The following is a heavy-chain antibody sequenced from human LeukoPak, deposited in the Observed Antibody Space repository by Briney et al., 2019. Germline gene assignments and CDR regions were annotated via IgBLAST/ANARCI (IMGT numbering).Heavy chain of an antibody. Sequence: GGSLRLSCAASGFTFSSYAMHWVRQAPGKGLEYVSAISSNGGSTYYANSVKGRFTISRDNSKNTLYLQMGSLRAEDMAVYYCARGDTYYDILSWGQGTMVTVSS. J-gene: IGHJ3*01. CDR2: ISSNGGST. CDR1: GFTFSSYA. V-gene: IGHV3-64*01. CDR3: ARGDTYYDILS. D-gene: IGHD3-9*01.